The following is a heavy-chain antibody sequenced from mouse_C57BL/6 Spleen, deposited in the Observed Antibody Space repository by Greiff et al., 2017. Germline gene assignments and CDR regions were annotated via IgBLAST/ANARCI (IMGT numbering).Heavy chain of an antibody. J-gene: IGHJ2*01. CDR2: INPYNGGT. CDR3: ARNYGSSYADY. D-gene: IGHD1-1*01. Sequence: EVQLQQSGPVLVKPGASVKMSCKASGYTFTDYYMNWVKQSPGKSLEWIGVINPYNGGTSYNQKFKGQATLTVDKSSSTAYMELNSLTSEDSAVYYCARNYGSSYADYWGQGTTLTVSS. V-gene: IGHV1-19*01. CDR1: GYTFTDYY.